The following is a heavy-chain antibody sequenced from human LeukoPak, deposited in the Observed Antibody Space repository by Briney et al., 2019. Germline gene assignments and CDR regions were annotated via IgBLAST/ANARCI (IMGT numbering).Heavy chain of an antibody. J-gene: IGHJ6*02. V-gene: IGHV4-31*11. D-gene: IGHD2-2*01. Sequence: SETLSLTCAVYGGSFSGYYWSWIRQHPGKGLEWIGYIYYSGSTYYNPSLKSRVTISVDTSKNQFSLKLSSVTAADTAVYYCARDCSSTSCYYYYGMDVWGQGTTVTVSS. CDR3: ARDCSSTSCYYYYGMDV. CDR1: GGSFSGYY. CDR2: IYYSGST.